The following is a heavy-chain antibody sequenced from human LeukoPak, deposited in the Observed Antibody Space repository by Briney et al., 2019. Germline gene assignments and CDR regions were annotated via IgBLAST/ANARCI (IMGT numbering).Heavy chain of an antibody. CDR3: ARDEGYCSSTSCSAELDY. Sequence: AASVKVSCKASGYTLTGYYMHWVRQAAGQGLEWMGWINPNSGGTKYAQKFQGRVTMTRDTSISTAYMELSRLRSDDTAVYYCARDEGYCSSTSCSAELDYWGQGTLVTVSS. V-gene: IGHV1-2*02. D-gene: IGHD2-2*01. CDR2: INPNSGGT. J-gene: IGHJ4*02. CDR1: GYTLTGYY.